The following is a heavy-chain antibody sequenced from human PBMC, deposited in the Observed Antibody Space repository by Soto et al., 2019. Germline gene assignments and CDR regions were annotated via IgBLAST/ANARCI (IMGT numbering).Heavy chain of an antibody. CDR3: AKSLPYSSSWYPHLDP. V-gene: IGHV3-30*18. D-gene: IGHD6-13*01. Sequence: GGSLRLSCAASGFTFSSYGMHWVRQAPGKGLEWVAVISYDGSNKYYADSVKGRFTISRDNSKNTLYLQMNSLRAEDTAVYYCAKSLPYSSSWYPHLDPWGQGTLVTVSS. J-gene: IGHJ5*02. CDR2: ISYDGSNK. CDR1: GFTFSSYG.